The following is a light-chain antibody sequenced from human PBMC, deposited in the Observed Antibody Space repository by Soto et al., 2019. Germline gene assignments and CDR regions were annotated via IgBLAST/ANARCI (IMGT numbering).Light chain of an antibody. CDR3: QQLNSYSVT. V-gene: IGKV1-9*01. CDR2: AAS. CDR1: QGISSY. J-gene: IGKJ5*01. Sequence: HLTQFPSSLSASVGDRVTITCRASQGISSYLAWYQQKPGKPPKLLIYAASTLQSGVPSRFSSSGSGTNFSLTISSLQPEDFATYYCQQLNSYSVTFGQGTRLE.